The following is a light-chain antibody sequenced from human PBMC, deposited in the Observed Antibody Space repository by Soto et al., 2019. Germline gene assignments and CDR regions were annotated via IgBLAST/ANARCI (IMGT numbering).Light chain of an antibody. CDR2: AAS. Sequence: DIQMTQSPSSLSASVGDRVTITCRASENIASYLNWYQQQPGKAPTLLVYAASSLESGAPPRFSGTVSGTDFTLTITSLQPDDLATYFCQQSYSTPWTFGQGTKVEL. V-gene: IGKV1-39*01. J-gene: IGKJ1*01. CDR1: ENIASY. CDR3: QQSYSTPWT.